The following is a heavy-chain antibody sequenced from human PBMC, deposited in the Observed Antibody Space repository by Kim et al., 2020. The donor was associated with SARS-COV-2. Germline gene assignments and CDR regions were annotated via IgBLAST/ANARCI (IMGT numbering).Heavy chain of an antibody. D-gene: IGHD3-3*01. J-gene: IGHJ5*02. Sequence: ASVKVSCKASGYTFTSYYMHWVRQAPGQGLEWMGIINPSGGSTSYAQKFQGRVTMTRDTSTSTVYMELSSLRSEETAVYYCAREARITIFGVVIKGDVFDPWGQGTLVTVSS. V-gene: IGHV1-46*01. CDR2: INPSGGST. CDR3: AREARITIFGVVIKGDVFDP. CDR1: GYTFTSYY.